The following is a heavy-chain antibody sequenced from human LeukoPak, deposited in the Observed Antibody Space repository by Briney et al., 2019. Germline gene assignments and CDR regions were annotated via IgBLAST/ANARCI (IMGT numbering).Heavy chain of an antibody. CDR2: IYHSGST. D-gene: IGHD6-13*01. Sequence: SETLSLTCTVSGGSISRSGYYWGWIRQPPGKGLEWIGSIYHSGSTYYNPSLKSRVTISVDTSKNQFSLKLSSVTAADTAVYFCATTLAAASDYWGQGTLVTVSS. CDR3: ATTLAAASDY. J-gene: IGHJ4*02. V-gene: IGHV4-39*07. CDR1: GGSISRSGYY.